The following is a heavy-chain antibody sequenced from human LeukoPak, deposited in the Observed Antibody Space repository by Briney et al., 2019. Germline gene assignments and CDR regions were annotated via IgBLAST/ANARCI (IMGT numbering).Heavy chain of an antibody. D-gene: IGHD6-13*01. CDR1: GFTFSSYG. CDR3: AREKLAAAGTGFDY. V-gene: IGHV3-33*01. Sequence: GRSLRLSCAASGFTFSSYGMPRVRQAPGKGLEWVAVIWYDGSNKYYADSVKGRFTISRDNSKNTLYLQMNSLRAEDTAVYYCAREKLAAAGTGFDYWGQGTLVTVSS. J-gene: IGHJ4*02. CDR2: IWYDGSNK.